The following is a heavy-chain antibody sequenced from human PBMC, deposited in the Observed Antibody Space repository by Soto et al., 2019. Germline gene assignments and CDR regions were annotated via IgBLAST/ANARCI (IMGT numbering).Heavy chain of an antibody. V-gene: IGHV3-74*01. CDR3: AMGTMDV. J-gene: IGHJ6*04. CDR1: GFTFSNAW. CDR2: INNDGSST. Sequence: GGSLRLSCVASGFTFSNAWINWVRQVPGKDLVWVSRINNDGSSTDYADSVKGRFTISRDNAKDTLYLQMNSLRVEDTAVYYCAMGTMDVWGKGTTVTVSS. D-gene: IGHD7-27*01.